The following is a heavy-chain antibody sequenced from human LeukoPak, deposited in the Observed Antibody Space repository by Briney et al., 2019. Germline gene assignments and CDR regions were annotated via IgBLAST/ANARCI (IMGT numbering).Heavy chain of an antibody. D-gene: IGHD3-3*01. V-gene: IGHV4-59*12. J-gene: IGHJ5*02. CDR2: IYYSGST. Sequence: SETLSLTCTVSGGSISSDYWSWIRQPPGKGLEWIGYIYYSGSTNYNPSLKSRVTISVDTSKNQFSLKLSSVAAADTAVYYCARRRWRYYDFWGGRRPHNWFDPWGQGTLVTVSS. CDR1: GGSISSDY. CDR3: ARRRWRYYDFWGGRRPHNWFDP.